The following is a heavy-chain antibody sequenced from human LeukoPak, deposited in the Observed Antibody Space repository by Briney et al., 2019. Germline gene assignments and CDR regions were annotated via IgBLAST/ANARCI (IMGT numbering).Heavy chain of an antibody. CDR2: ISSSGSTI. CDR3: ARLGYCSSTSCSNYYYYGMDV. J-gene: IGHJ6*02. CDR1: GFTFSDYY. Sequence: GGSLRLSCAASGFTFSDYYMSWIRQAPGKGREWDSYISSSGSTIYYADSVKGRFTISRDNAKNSLYLQMNSLRAEDTAVYYCARLGYCSSTSCSNYYYYGMDVWGQGTTVTVSS. D-gene: IGHD2-2*01. V-gene: IGHV3-11*01.